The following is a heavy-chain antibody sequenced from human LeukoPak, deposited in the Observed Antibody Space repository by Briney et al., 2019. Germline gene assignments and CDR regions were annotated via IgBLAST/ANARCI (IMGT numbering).Heavy chain of an antibody. CDR3: AQLNNGRVDY. CDR2: TNPNSGGT. J-gene: IGHJ4*02. Sequence: ASVKVSCKASGYTFTGYYMHWVRQAPGQGLEWMGRTNPNSGGTNYAQKFQGRVTITRDTSISTAYMELSRLRSDDTAVYYCAQLNNGRVDYWGQGTLVTVSS. CDR1: GYTFTGYY. D-gene: IGHD1-14*01. V-gene: IGHV1-2*06.